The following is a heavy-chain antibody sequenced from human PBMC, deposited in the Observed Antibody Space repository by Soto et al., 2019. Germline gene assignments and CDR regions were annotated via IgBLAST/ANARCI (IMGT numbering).Heavy chain of an antibody. Sequence: GGSLRLSCAASGFTFRIYAMSWVRQAPGKGLEWVSAISGSGGSTYYADSVKGRFTISRDNSKNTLYLQMNSLRAEDTAVYYCAKDRSSSWDYFDYWGQGTLVTFSS. CDR3: AKDRSSSWDYFDY. J-gene: IGHJ4*02. D-gene: IGHD6-13*01. CDR1: GFTFRIYA. CDR2: ISGSGGST. V-gene: IGHV3-23*01.